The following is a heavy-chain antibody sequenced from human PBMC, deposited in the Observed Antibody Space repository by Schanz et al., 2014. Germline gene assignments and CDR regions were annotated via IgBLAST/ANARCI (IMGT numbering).Heavy chain of an antibody. CDR1: GFTFNGHA. Sequence: QVQLVESGGGVVQPGGSLRLSCESSGFTFNGHAMHWVRQAPGKGLEWVAVTSYDGSQKYYTDSVKGRFTVSRDNSKNTLYLQLNSLRAEDTAVYYCARDDKRYFDWLSPFDLWGQGTMVAVSS. D-gene: IGHD3-9*01. J-gene: IGHJ3*01. CDR2: TSYDGSQK. CDR3: ARDDKRYFDWLSPFDL. V-gene: IGHV3-30*04.